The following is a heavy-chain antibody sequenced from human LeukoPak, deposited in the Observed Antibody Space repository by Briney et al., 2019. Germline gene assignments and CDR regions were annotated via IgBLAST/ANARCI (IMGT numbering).Heavy chain of an antibody. V-gene: IGHV4-59*01. J-gene: IGHJ4*02. Sequence: SETLSLTCTVSGGSISSYYWSWIRQPPGKGLEWIGYIYYSGSTNYNPSLKSRVTISVDTSKNQFSLKLSSVTAADTAMYYCARWRGYYSGAYFDYWGQGTLVTVSS. CDR2: IYYSGST. D-gene: IGHD3-3*01. CDR1: GGSISSYY. CDR3: ARWRGYYSGAYFDY.